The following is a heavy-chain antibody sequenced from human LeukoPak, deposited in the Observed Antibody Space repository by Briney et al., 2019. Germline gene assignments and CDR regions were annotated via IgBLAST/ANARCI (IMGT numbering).Heavy chain of an antibody. D-gene: IGHD3/OR15-3a*01. Sequence: GGSLRLSCAASGFTFNGYSMNWVRQAPGKGLEWVSYISSSGSTMYYADSVKGRFTISRDNAKNSLFLQMNSLRDEDTAVYYCARGLGDFDYWGQGTLVTVSS. V-gene: IGHV3-48*02. CDR3: ARGLGDFDY. CDR2: ISSSGSTM. CDR1: GFTFNGYS. J-gene: IGHJ4*02.